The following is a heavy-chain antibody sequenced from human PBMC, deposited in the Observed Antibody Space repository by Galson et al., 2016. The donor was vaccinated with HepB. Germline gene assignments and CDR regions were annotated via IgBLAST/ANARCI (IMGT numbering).Heavy chain of an antibody. Sequence: SVKVSCKASGGTFTTYGINWVRQAPGQGLEWMGGITPILDTPNYAPKFQGRVTITADESTSTAYMELSGLRSDDTAVYYCARDGGPYYENSGYNYWGQGTGHGDESTAHAYMELSGLRSDDTAVYYCARDGGPYYENSGYDYWGQGTLVTVSS. CDR1: GGTFTTYG. CDR3: ARDGGPYYENSGYNYWGQGTGHGDESTAHAYMELSGLRSDDTAVYYCARDGGPYYENSGYDY. CDR2: ITPILDTP. D-gene: IGHD3-22*01. J-gene: IGHJ4*02. V-gene: IGHV1-69*13.